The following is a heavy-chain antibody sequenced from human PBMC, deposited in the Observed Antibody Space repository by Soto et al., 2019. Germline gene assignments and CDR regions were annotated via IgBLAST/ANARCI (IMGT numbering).Heavy chain of an antibody. CDR2: ISGSGGST. V-gene: IGHV3-23*01. Sequence: EVQLLESGGGLVQPGGSLRLSCAASGFTFSSYAMSWVRQAPGMGLEWVSAISGSGGSTYYADYVKGRFAISRDDSKNTLYLHMNSLRAEDTAVYCCAKDRGDDVLRWFGEPFDYWGQGTLVAVSS. J-gene: IGHJ4*02. CDR1: GFTFSSYA. D-gene: IGHD3-10*01. CDR3: AKDRGDDVLRWFGEPFDY.